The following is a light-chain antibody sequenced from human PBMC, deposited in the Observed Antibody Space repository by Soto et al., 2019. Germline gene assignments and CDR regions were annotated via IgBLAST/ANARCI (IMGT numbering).Light chain of an antibody. CDR3: QLGAYWPPIA. CDR1: QSVSSS. CDR2: DAS. V-gene: IGKV3-11*01. Sequence: ESVLTQSPATLSLSPGERATLSCRASQSVSSSLAWYQQKPGQAPRLLIYDASNRATGIPARFSGSGSGTDFTLTISSLEPEDFAVYYCQLGAYWPPIAFGQGTRLEIK. J-gene: IGKJ5*01.